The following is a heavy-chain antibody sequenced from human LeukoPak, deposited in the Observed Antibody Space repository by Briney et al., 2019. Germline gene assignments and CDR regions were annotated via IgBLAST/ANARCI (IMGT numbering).Heavy chain of an antibody. CDR1: GGSISSYY. V-gene: IGHV4-59*08. J-gene: IGHJ4*02. Sequence: PSETLSLTCTVSGGSISSYYWSWIRQPPGKGLECIGYIYYSGSTNYNPSLKSRVTISVDTSTNQFSVKLSSLTAADTAVYYCARHVGTYFDYWGQGTLVTVSS. D-gene: IGHD3-10*01. CDR3: ARHVGTYFDY. CDR2: IYYSGST.